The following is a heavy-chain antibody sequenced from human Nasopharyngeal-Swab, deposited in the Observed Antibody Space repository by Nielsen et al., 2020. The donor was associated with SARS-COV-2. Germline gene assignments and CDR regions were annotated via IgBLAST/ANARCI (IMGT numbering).Heavy chain of an antibody. D-gene: IGHD3-10*01. CDR3: ARPARRGLNWFDP. Sequence: GESLKISCAASGFVFSTYAMHWVRQAPGKGLEWVALTSYDGSSNYYAHSVKGRFPISRDNSKNTLYLQMNSLRGEDTAVYYCARPARRGLNWFDPWGQGTLVTVSS. V-gene: IGHV3-30-3*01. CDR1: GFVFSTYA. J-gene: IGHJ5*02. CDR2: TSYDGSSN.